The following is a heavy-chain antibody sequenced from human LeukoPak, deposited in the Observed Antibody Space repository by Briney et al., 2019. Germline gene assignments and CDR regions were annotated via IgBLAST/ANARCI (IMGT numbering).Heavy chain of an antibody. CDR2: INQGGSDK. CDR3: TRDRSRAEDD. Sequence: GGSLRLSCAASGSTFSGHWMSWVRQAPGKGLEWVANINQGGSDKYYVDSVKGRFTISRDNANKLLYLQMNSLRGEDTAVYYCTRDRSRAEDDWGQGTLVTVSS. CDR1: GSTFSGHW. D-gene: IGHD1-14*01. V-gene: IGHV3-7*01. J-gene: IGHJ4*02.